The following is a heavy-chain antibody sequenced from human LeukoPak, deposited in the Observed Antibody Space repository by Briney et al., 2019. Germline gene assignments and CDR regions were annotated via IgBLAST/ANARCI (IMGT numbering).Heavy chain of an antibody. CDR2: MNPNSGNT. D-gene: IGHD2-15*01. CDR1: GYTFTSYD. CDR3: ATDFLSCSGGSCQNWFDP. V-gene: IGHV1-8*01. Sequence: ASVKVSCKASGYTFTSYDINWVRQATGQGLEWMGWMNPNSGNTGYAQKFQGRVTMTEDTSTDTAYMELSSLRSEDTAVYYCATDFLSCSGGSCQNWFDPWGQGTLVTVSS. J-gene: IGHJ5*02.